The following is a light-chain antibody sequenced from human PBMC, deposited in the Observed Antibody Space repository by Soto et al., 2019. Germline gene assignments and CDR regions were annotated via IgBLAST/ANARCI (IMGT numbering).Light chain of an antibody. CDR2: DVS. CDR1: SADVGGYNF. CDR3: SSYTSSRTQVV. V-gene: IGLV2-14*03. J-gene: IGLJ2*01. Sequence: QSVLSQPASVSGSHGQSITLSCTGTSADVGGYNFVSWYQHRPGKAPKLMIYDVSNRPSGVSNRFSGSKSGSTASLTISGLQSEDEADYYCSSYTSSRTQVVFGGGTKLTVL.